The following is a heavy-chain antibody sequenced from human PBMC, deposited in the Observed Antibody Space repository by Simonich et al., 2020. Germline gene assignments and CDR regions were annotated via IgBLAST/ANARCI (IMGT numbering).Heavy chain of an antibody. CDR3: ARPFGIVWAFDI. D-gene: IGHD3-16*01. J-gene: IGHJ3*02. CDR2: INHSGST. Sequence: QVQLQQWGAGLLKPSETLSLTCAVYGGSFSGYYWGWIRQPPGKGLGWIGEINHSGSTNYNPALKSRVTISVDTSKNQFSLKLSSVTGADTAVYYCARPFGIVWAFDIWGQGTMVTVSS. CDR1: GGSFSGYY. V-gene: IGHV4-34*01.